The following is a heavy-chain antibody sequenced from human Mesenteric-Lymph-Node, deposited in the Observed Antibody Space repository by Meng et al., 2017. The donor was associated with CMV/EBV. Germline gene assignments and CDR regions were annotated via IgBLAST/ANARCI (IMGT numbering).Heavy chain of an antibody. Sequence: GESLKISCAASGSTFDDYGMSWVRPAPGKGLEWVSGINWNGATTRYGDSVKGRFTISRDNAKNSLYLQMNSLRAEDTAVYYCARVGTATIFGVVTPSDVWGQGTTVTVSS. D-gene: IGHD3-3*01. CDR1: GSTFDDYG. V-gene: IGHV3-20*04. CDR3: ARVGTATIFGVVTPSDV. J-gene: IGHJ6*02. CDR2: INWNGATT.